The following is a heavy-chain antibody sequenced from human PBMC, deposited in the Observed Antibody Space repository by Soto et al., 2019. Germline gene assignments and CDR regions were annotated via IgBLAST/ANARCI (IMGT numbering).Heavy chain of an antibody. J-gene: IGHJ4*02. Sequence: EVQLLESGGGLVQPGGSLRLSCAASGFTFSSYAMTWVRQAPGKGLEWVSTITGTGGSTYYADSADSVKGRFTISRDNSKNTLFLQMNSLRAEDTAAYYCAKLSRDSSGGYGGQGTLVTVSS. D-gene: IGHD6-19*01. CDR1: GFTFSSYA. CDR2: ITGTGGST. CDR3: AKLSRDSSGGY. V-gene: IGHV3-23*01.